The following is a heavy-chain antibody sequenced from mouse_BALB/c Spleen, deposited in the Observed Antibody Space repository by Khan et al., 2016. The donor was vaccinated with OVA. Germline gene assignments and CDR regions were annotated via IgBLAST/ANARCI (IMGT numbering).Heavy chain of an antibody. CDR2: ISYSGNT. J-gene: IGHJ2*01. D-gene: IGHD1-1*01. Sequence: EVKLEVSGPGLVKPSQSLSLTCTVTGYSITTDYAWNWIRQFPGNKLEWMGFISYSGNTKYNPSLKSRISITRDPSKNQFFLQLKSVTTEDTARYYGARVYGGDFDYWGQGTTLTVSS. CDR1: GYSITTDYA. V-gene: IGHV3-2*02. CDR3: ARVYGGDFDY.